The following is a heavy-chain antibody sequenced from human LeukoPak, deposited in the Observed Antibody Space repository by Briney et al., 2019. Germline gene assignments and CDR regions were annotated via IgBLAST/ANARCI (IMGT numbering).Heavy chain of an antibody. V-gene: IGHV1-2*02. CDR1: GYTFTGYY. Sequence: ASVKVSCKASGYTFTGYYMHWVRQAPGQGLEWMGWTNPNSGGTNYAQKFQGRVTMTRDMSISTAYMELSRLRSDDTAVYYCARGPTLEDYYYYYMDVWGKGATVTVSS. D-gene: IGHD5-24*01. CDR2: TNPNSGGT. J-gene: IGHJ6*03. CDR3: ARGPTLEDYYYYYMDV.